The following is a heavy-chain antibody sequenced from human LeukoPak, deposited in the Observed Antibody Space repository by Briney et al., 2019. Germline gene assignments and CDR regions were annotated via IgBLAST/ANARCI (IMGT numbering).Heavy chain of an antibody. CDR2: ISGSGRST. V-gene: IGHV3-23*01. CDR3: AINIVVVPAAMRGGDY. J-gene: IGHJ4*02. Sequence: GGSLRLSCAASGFTFSSYAMSWVGQAPGKGLEWASAISGSGRSTYYADSVKGRFAISRDNSKNTLYLQMNSLRAEDTAVYYCAINIVVVPAAMRGGDYWGQGTLVTVSS. CDR1: GFTFSSYA. D-gene: IGHD2-2*01.